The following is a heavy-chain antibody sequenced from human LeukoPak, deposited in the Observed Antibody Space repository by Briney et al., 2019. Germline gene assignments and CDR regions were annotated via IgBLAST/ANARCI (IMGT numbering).Heavy chain of an antibody. Sequence: GSLRLSCAASGFTFSTYGMHWVRQAPGKGLEWVAVISYDGSNKYYADSVKGRFTISRDNSKNTLYLQMITLRAEDTAVYYCAKDHTVGFDYWGQGTLVTVSS. V-gene: IGHV3-30*18. CDR2: ISYDGSNK. J-gene: IGHJ4*02. D-gene: IGHD1-26*01. CDR3: AKDHTVGFDY. CDR1: GFTFSTYG.